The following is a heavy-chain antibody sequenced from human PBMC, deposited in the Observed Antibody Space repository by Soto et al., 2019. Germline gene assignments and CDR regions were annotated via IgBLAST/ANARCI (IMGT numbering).Heavy chain of an antibody. Sequence: GGSLRLSCAASGFTLSNTYAVSWVRQAPGKGLEWVSVASGNGDTTLYADSVKGRFTISRDNSKNTLYLQMNSLRAEDTAVYYCAKDPYSSGWYWFDPWGQGTLVTVSS. V-gene: IGHV3-23*01. J-gene: IGHJ5*02. CDR2: ASGNGDTT. D-gene: IGHD6-19*01. CDR1: GFTLSNTYA. CDR3: AKDPYSSGWYWFDP.